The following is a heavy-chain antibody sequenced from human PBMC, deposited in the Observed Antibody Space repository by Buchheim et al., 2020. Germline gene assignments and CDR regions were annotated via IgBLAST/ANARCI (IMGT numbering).Heavy chain of an antibody. CDR1: GGSISSGGYY. D-gene: IGHD4-17*01. CDR3: ARARMSTVTKSYFDY. Sequence: QVQLQESGPGLVKPSQTLSLTCTVSGGSISSGGYYWSWIRQHPEEGLEWIGYIYYSGLTYYNPSLKSRVTISVDTSKNQFSLQLSSVTAADTAVYYCARARMSTVTKSYFDYWGQGTL. CDR2: IYYSGLT. J-gene: IGHJ4*02. V-gene: IGHV4-31*03.